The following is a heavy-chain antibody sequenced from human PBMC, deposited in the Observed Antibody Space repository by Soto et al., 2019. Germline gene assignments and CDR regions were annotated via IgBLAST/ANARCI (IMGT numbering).Heavy chain of an antibody. CDR3: ARVYSVVVPAARF. D-gene: IGHD2-2*01. CDR2: MNPNSGNT. V-gene: IGHV1-8*01. CDR1: GYTFTSYD. J-gene: IGHJ4*02. Sequence: ASVKVSCKASGYTFTSYDINWVRQATGQGLEWMGWMNPNSGNTGYAQKFQGRVTMTRNTSISTAYMELSSLRFEDTAVYYCARVYSVVVPAARFWGQGTLVTVSS.